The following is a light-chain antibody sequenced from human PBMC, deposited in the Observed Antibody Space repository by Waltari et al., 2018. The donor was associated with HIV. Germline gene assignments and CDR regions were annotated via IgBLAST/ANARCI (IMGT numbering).Light chain of an antibody. CDR1: QTLLYSDGYKY. CDR3: MQALQAYS. J-gene: IGKJ2*01. Sequence: DIEMTQSPLSLPATPGESASISCRSSQTLLYSDGYKYLDWYQQKPGQSPRLLIYKTSNRASGVSDRFSGSASGTDFTLRISRVEAEDVGVYYCMQALQAYSFGQGTKLEIK. CDR2: KTS. V-gene: IGKV2-28*01.